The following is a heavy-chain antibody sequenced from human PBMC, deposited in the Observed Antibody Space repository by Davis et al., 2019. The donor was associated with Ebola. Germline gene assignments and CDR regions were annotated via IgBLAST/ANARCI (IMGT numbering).Heavy chain of an antibody. D-gene: IGHD2-2*02. CDR3: ARDHPRDYTTQPFDF. CDR1: GFIFSDYW. V-gene: IGHV3-7*01. J-gene: IGHJ4*02. Sequence: PGGSLRLSCAASGFIFSDYWMSWVRQAPGKGLEWVANIKPDESEKFYVDSVKGRFTISRDNVKNSLYLQMSSLRVEDTAVYYCARDHPRDYTTQPFDFWGQGTLVTVSS. CDR2: IKPDESEK.